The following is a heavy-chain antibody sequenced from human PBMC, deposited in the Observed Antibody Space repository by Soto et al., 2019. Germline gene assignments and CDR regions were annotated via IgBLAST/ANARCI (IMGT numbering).Heavy chain of an antibody. V-gene: IGHV4-39*01. CDR1: GGSISSSTYY. CDR3: ANSYGDYVSY. D-gene: IGHD4-17*01. J-gene: IGHJ4*02. Sequence: QLQLQESGPGLVKPSETLSLTCTVSGGSISSSTYYWGWIRQPPGKGLEWIGSIYYSGSTYYNPSLRSRVTISVDTSKNQFSLKLSSVTAADTAVYYCANSYGDYVSYWGQGTLVTVSS. CDR2: IYYSGST.